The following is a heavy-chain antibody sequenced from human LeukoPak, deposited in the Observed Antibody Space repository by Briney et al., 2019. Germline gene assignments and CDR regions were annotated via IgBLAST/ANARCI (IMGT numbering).Heavy chain of an antibody. D-gene: IGHD3-10*01. J-gene: IGHJ4*02. CDR3: ARDGSGSYYSW. Sequence: ASVNVSCTASGGTFSSYAISWVRQAPGQGLEWMGGIIPIFGTANYAQKFQGRVTITADESTSTAYMELSSLRSEDTAVYYCARDGSGSYYSWWGQGTLVTVSS. V-gene: IGHV1-69*13. CDR1: GGTFSSYA. CDR2: IIPIFGTA.